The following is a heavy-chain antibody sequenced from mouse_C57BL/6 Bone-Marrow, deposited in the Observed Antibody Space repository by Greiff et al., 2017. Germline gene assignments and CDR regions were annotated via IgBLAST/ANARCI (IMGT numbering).Heavy chain of an antibody. CDR1: GFSLTSYG. V-gene: IGHV2-4*01. D-gene: IGHD2-10*01. CDR3: AKGTYYGVLNYFDY. J-gene: IGHJ2*01. CDR2: IWSGGST. Sequence: QVQLKQSGPGLVQPSQSLSITCTVSGFSLTSYGVHWVRQPPGKGLEWLGVIWSGGSTDYNAAFMSRLSISKDNSKSQVFFKMNSLQADDTAIYYCAKGTYYGVLNYFDYGGQGTTLTVSS.